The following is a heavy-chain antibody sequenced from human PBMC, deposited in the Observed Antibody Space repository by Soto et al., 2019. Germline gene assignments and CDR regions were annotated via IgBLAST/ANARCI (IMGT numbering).Heavy chain of an antibody. D-gene: IGHD3-22*01. CDR1: GDSMTSSDW. Sequence: QVQLQESGPGLVKPSGTLFLTCAVSGDSMTSSDWWSWVRQAPGKGLEWIGEIHYSGDINYDPSLRSRVTISVDRSNHQFSLNLSSVTAADTAVYFCVCNGYYSLEYWGQGTLVIVSP. J-gene: IGHJ4*02. CDR2: IHYSGDI. V-gene: IGHV4-4*02. CDR3: VCNGYYSLEY.